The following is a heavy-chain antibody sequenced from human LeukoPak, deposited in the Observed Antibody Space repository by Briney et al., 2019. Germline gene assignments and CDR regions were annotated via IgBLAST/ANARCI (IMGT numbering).Heavy chain of an antibody. D-gene: IGHD3-22*01. J-gene: IGHJ4*02. CDR1: GGSISIGDYY. V-gene: IGHV4-30-4*08. CDR3: ARESGYYSPYDF. CDR2: IYYSGST. Sequence: SETLSLTCTVSGGSISIGDYYWSWIRQPPGKGLEWIGHIYYSGSTYYNPSLKSRVTISLDRSKNQFSLKLSSVTAADTAVYYCARESGYYSPYDFWGQGTLVTVSS.